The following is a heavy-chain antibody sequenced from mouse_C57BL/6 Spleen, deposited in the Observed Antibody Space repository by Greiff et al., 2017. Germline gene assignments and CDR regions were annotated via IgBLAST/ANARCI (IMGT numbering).Heavy chain of an antibody. Sequence: EVKLVESGGGLVKPGGSLKLSCAASGFTFSSYAMSWVRQTPEKRLEWVATISDGGSYTYYPDNVKGRFTISRDNAKNNLYLQMSHLKSEDTAMYYCAGAGWLAYWGQGTLVTVSA. V-gene: IGHV5-4*03. CDR2: ISDGGSYT. J-gene: IGHJ3*01. CDR1: GFTFSSYA. CDR3: AGAGWLAY.